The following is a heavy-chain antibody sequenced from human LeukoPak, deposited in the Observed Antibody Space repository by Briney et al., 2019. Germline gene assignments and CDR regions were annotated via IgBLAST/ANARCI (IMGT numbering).Heavy chain of an antibody. D-gene: IGHD5-18*01. Sequence: SETLSLTCSVSGGSISSSSYYWGWIRQPPGTGLEWIGSIYYSGSTYYNPSLKSRVTISVDTSKNQFSLKLSSVTAADTAVYYCARANYSYGRPPFFDYWGQGTLVTVSS. CDR1: GGSISSSSYY. CDR2: IYYSGST. V-gene: IGHV4-39*07. J-gene: IGHJ4*02. CDR3: ARANYSYGRPPFFDY.